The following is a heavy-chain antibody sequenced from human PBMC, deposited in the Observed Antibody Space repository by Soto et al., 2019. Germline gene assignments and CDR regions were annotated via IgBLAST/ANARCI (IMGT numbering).Heavy chain of an antibody. CDR1: GGSVTNSSYY. D-gene: IGHD1-20*01. CDR3: VSQRFTVITQTDFDY. CDR2: VYYRGRS. V-gene: IGHV4-39*01. J-gene: IGHJ4*02. Sequence: SETLSLTCTVSGGSVTNSSYYWGWIRQSPGKGLEWIGSVYYRGRSYSKSSVKSRVTMSVDTSKNQFSLNLNSVTASDTAVYFCVSQRFTVITQTDFDYWGPGALVTVSS.